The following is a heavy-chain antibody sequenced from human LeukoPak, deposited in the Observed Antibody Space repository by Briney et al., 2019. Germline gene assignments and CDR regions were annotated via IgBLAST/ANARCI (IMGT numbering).Heavy chain of an antibody. CDR2: IWYDRSNK. CDR1: GFTFSSYG. V-gene: IGHV3-33*01. CDR3: ARDTSGAFDI. D-gene: IGHD3-16*01. Sequence: PGGSLRLSCAASGFTFSSYGMHWVRQAPGKGLEWVAVIWYDRSNKYYADSVKGRFTISRDNSKNTLYVQMNSLRGEDTAVYYCARDTSGAFDIWGQGTMVTVSS. J-gene: IGHJ3*02.